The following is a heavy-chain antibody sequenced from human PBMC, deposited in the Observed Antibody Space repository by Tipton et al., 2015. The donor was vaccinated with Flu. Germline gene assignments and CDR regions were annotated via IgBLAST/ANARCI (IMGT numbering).Heavy chain of an antibody. CDR1: GGSISSYY. D-gene: IGHD6-25*01. V-gene: IGHV4-4*07. J-gene: IGHJ4*02. CDR2: MYTSGST. Sequence: TLSLTCTVSGGSISSYYWSWIRQPAGKGLEWIGRMYTSGSTNYNPSLKSRVTMSVDTSKNQFSLNLTSVTAADTAVSYCARSGSKGSGPDYWCQGALVTV. CDR3: ARSGSKGSGPDY.